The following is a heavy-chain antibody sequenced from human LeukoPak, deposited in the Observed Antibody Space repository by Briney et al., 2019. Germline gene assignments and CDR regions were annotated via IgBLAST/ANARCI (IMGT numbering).Heavy chain of an antibody. D-gene: IGHD3-3*01. J-gene: IGHJ6*03. Sequence: SVKVSCKASGGTFSSYAISWVRQAPGQGLEWMGGIIPIFGTANYAQKFLGRVTITTDESTSTAYMELSSLRSEDTAVYYCARARSVLRFLEWLPPMDYYYMDAWGKGTTVTVSS. CDR1: GGTFSSYA. CDR3: ARARSVLRFLEWLPPMDYYYMDA. V-gene: IGHV1-69*05. CDR2: IIPIFGTA.